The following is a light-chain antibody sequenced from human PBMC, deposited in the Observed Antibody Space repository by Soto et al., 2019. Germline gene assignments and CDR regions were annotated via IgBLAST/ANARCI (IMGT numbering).Light chain of an antibody. CDR2: DAS. CDR3: QQRSNWPIT. CDR1: QSVSSY. V-gene: IGKV3-11*01. J-gene: IGKJ5*01. Sequence: EIVLTQSPGTLSLSPGERATLSCRASQSVSSYLAWYQQKPGQAPRLLIYDASNRATGIPARFSGSGSGTDFTLTISSLEPEDFAVYHCQQRSNWPITFGQGTRLEIK.